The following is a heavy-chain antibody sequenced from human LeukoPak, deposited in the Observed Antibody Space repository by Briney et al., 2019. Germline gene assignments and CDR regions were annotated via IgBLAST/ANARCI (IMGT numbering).Heavy chain of an antibody. Sequence: PSDTPSLTCAVSGYSISSNNWWGWIRQSPGKGLEWIGYIYYSGSTYYSPSLKSRVTMSVDTSKNQFSLKLSSVTAVDTAVYYCAGAPNLYYFDYWGQGTLVTVSS. CDR3: AGAPNLYYFDY. V-gene: IGHV4-28*01. CDR1: GYSISSNNW. J-gene: IGHJ4*02. CDR2: IYYSGST.